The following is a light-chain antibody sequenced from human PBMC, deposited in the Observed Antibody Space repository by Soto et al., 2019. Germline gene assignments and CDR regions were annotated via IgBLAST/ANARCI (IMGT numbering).Light chain of an antibody. CDR1: QSVTSNY. J-gene: IGKJ2*03. CDR3: QQYGNSPRYS. Sequence: IALTQSPGTLSLSLGERATLSCRASQSVTSNYFAWYQQKPGQAPRLLIYATSNRATGIPDRFSGSGSGTDFTLTISRLEPEDFAVYYCQQYGNSPRYSFGQGTKVEIK. CDR2: ATS. V-gene: IGKV3-20*01.